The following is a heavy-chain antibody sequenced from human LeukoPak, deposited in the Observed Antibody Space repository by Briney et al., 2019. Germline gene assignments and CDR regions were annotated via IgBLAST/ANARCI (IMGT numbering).Heavy chain of an antibody. CDR3: AKDLWFGELLFFGLTCNY. CDR2: ICGSGGST. CDR1: GFTFSSYA. V-gene: IGHV3-23*01. J-gene: IGHJ4*02. D-gene: IGHD3-10*01. Sequence: GGSLRLSCAASGFTFSSYAMSWVRQAPGKGLEWVSAICGSGGSTYYADSVKGRFTISRDNSKNTLYLQLNSLRAEDTAVYYCAKDLWFGELLFFGLTCNYWGQGTLVSVSS.